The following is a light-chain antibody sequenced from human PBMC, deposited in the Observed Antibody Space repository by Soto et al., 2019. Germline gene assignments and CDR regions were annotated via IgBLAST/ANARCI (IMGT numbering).Light chain of an antibody. CDR2: LEGSGNY. J-gene: IGLJ3*02. Sequence: QLVLTQSSYASASLGSSVKLNCTLSSGHSSYIIAWHQQQPGKAPRYLMKLEGSGNYNKGSGVPDRFSGSSSGADRYLSISNLQSEDEADYYCETWDSNTRVFGGGTKLTVL. CDR3: ETWDSNTRV. V-gene: IGLV4-60*03. CDR1: SGHSSYI.